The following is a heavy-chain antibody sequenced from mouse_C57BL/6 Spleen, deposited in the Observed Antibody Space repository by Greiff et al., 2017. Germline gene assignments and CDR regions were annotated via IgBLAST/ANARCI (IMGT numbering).Heavy chain of an antibody. D-gene: IGHD2-4*01. V-gene: IGHV1-54*01. J-gene: IGHJ4*01. CDR2: INPGSGGT. CDR3: ARGDYDGLAMDY. CDR1: GYAFTNYL. Sequence: VKLQQSGAELVRPGTSVKVSCKASGYAFTNYLIEWVKQRPGQGLEWIGVINPGSGGTNYNEKFKGKATLTADKSSSTAYMQLSSLTSEDSAVYFCARGDYDGLAMDYWGQGTSVTVSS.